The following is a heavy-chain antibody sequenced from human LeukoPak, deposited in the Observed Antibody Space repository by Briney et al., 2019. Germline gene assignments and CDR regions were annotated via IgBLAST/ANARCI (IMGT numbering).Heavy chain of an antibody. J-gene: IGHJ6*03. CDR2: IYHSGST. V-gene: IGHV4-34*01. CDR1: GASFSGFY. CDR3: AAPPPRSEWLFDYYYYYMDV. Sequence: SETLSLTYAVYGASFSGFYWGWIRQPPGKGLEWIGRIYHSGSTYYDPSLKSRVTISVDTSRNQFSLKLSSVTAADTAVYYCAAPPPRSEWLFDYYYYYMDVWGKGTTVTVSS. D-gene: IGHD3-3*01.